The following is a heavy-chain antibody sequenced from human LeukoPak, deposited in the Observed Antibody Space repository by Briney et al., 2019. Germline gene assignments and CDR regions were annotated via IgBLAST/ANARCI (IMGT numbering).Heavy chain of an antibody. J-gene: IGHJ4*02. D-gene: IGHD6-19*01. CDR3: ARGGRWLVLGYFDY. CDR2: ISSSNSYI. CDR1: GFTFSSYS. Sequence: GGSLRLSCAASGFTFSSYSMNWVRQAPGKGLEWVSSISSSNSYIYYADSVKGRFTISRDNAKNSLYLQMNSLRAEDTAVYYCARGGRWLVLGYFDYWGQGTLVTVSS. V-gene: IGHV3-21*01.